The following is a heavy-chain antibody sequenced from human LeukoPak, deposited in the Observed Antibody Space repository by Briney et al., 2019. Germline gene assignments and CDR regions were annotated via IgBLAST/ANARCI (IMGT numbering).Heavy chain of an antibody. Sequence: ASVKVSCKASGYTFTSYGISWVRQAPGQGLEWMGWISAYNGNTNYAQKLQGRVTMTTDTSTSTVYMELSSLRSEDTAVYYCARDSLPPPDSSSAQYYYYGMDVWGQGTTVTVSS. CDR3: ARDSLPPPDSSSAQYYYYGMDV. CDR1: GYTFTSYG. J-gene: IGHJ6*02. V-gene: IGHV1-18*01. CDR2: ISAYNGNT. D-gene: IGHD6-13*01.